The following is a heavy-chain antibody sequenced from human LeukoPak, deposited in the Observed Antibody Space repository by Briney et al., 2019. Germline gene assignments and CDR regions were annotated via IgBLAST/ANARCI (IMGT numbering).Heavy chain of an antibody. D-gene: IGHD2-2*01. V-gene: IGHV3-74*01. J-gene: IGHJ4*02. Sequence: PGGSLRLSCAASGFTFSSYWMHWVRQTPGKGMVWVSRINSDGSSTSADSVKGRFTISRDNAKNTLYLQVNSLRAEDTAVYYCARGRLVCSTTCCYLDYWGQGTLVTVSS. CDR1: GFTFSSYW. CDR2: INSDGSST. CDR3: ARGRLVCSTTCCYLDY.